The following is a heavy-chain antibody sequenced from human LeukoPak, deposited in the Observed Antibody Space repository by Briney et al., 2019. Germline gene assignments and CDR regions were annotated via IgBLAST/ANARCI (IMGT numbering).Heavy chain of an antibody. CDR1: GYTFTSNG. V-gene: IGHV1-8*03. Sequence: EASVKVSCKASGYTFTSNGISWVRQATGQGPEWLGWINPKSGNTGYAPKFQGRVTFSRNTSISTVYLDMGSLTSEDTAVYFCARGGRYYDSSIDVYFDYHFMQDWGQGTTVTVSS. D-gene: IGHD3-9*01. J-gene: IGHJ6*03. CDR3: ARGGRYYDSSIDVYFDYHFMQD. CDR2: INPKSGNT.